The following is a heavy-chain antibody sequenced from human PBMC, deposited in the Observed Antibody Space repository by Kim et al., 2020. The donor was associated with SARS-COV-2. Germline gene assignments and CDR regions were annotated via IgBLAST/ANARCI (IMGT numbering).Heavy chain of an antibody. V-gene: IGHV3-53*01. J-gene: IGHJ4*02. CDR3: ARSGYGGGWYGDC. CDR2: IYPGGNA. D-gene: IGHD6-19*01. Sequence: GGSLRLSCEASGFTVSSNYMSWVRQAPGKGLEWVSVIYPGGNAYYADSVKGLFTISRDISKNTLYLQMNSLRADNTAVYFCARSGYGGGWYGDCWGQGTL. CDR1: GFTVSSNY.